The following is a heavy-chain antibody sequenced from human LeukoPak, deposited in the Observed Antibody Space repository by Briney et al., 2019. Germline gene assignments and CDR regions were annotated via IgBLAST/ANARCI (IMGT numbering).Heavy chain of an antibody. CDR1: GGSISSHY. CDR3: AREHRVSFDY. Sequence: PSETLSLTCTVSGGSISSHYWSWIRQPPGKGLEWIGYIYYSGSTNYNPSLKSRVTISVDTSKNKFSLKLSSVTAADTAVYYCAREHRVSFDYWGQGTLVTVSS. CDR2: IYYSGST. J-gene: IGHJ4*02. V-gene: IGHV4-59*11. D-gene: IGHD1-14*01.